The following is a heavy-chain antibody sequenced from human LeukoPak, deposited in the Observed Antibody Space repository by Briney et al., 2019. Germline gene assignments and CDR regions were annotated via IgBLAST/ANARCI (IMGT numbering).Heavy chain of an antibody. Sequence: GGSLRLSCAVSGFTFSSYGMHWVRQAPGKGLEWVAVISYDGSNKYYADSVKGRFTISRDNSKNTLYLQMTRLRAEDTAVYYCARDPYGDYGGGFFDYWGQGTLVTVSS. J-gene: IGHJ4*02. D-gene: IGHD4-17*01. CDR2: ISYDGSNK. CDR3: ARDPYGDYGGGFFDY. CDR1: GFTFSSYG. V-gene: IGHV3-30*03.